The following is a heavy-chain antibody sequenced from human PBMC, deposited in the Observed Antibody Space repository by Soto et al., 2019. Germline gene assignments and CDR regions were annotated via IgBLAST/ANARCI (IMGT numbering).Heavy chain of an antibody. Sequence: SETLSLTCTVSGASFKSGSYSWSWIRQPQGQGLEWIGYVYHSGSTNYNPSLKSRVTISVDTSKHQFSLKLSSVTAADTAVYYCARGWDYYDSSGYHWADYWGQGTLVTVSS. V-gene: IGHV4-61*01. CDR2: VYHSGST. CDR1: GASFKSGSYS. D-gene: IGHD3-22*01. J-gene: IGHJ4*02. CDR3: ARGWDYYDSSGYHWADY.